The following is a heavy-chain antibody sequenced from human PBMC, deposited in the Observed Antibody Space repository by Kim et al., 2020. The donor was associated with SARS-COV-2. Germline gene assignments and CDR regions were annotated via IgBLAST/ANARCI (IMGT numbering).Heavy chain of an antibody. CDR1: GFTFGDYA. V-gene: IGHV3-49*04. Sequence: GGSLRLSCTASGFTFGDYAMSWVRRAPGKGLEWVGFIRSKAYGGTTEYAASVKGRFTISRDDSKSIAYLQMNSLKTEDTAVYYCTRDRPYSSSWSRYYYMDVWGKGTTVTVS. D-gene: IGHD6-13*01. CDR2: IRSKAYGGTT. J-gene: IGHJ6*03. CDR3: TRDRPYSSSWSRYYYMDV.